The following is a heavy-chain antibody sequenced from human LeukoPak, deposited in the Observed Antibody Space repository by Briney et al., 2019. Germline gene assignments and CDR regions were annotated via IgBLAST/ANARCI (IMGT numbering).Heavy chain of an antibody. Sequence: GGSLRLSCAASGFTVSSNYMSWVRQAPGKGLEWVSVIYSGGSTYYADSVKGRFTISRDNSKNTLYLQMNSLRAEDTAVYYCARVFEYSSSSEYFQHWGQGTLVTVSS. J-gene: IGHJ1*01. V-gene: IGHV3-53*01. CDR3: ARVFEYSSSSEYFQH. CDR2: IYSGGST. CDR1: GFTVSSNY. D-gene: IGHD6-6*01.